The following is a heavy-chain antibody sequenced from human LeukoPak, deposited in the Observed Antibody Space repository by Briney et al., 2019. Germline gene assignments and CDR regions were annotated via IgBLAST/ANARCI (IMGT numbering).Heavy chain of an antibody. Sequence: SETLSLTCIVSGGSISSSSYYWGWIRQPPGKGLEWIGNIYYSGSTYSNSSLKSRVTISVDTSKNQFSLKLSSVTAADTAVYYCARQTVGASPFDYWGQGTLVTVSS. CDR3: ARQTVGASPFDY. V-gene: IGHV4-39*01. J-gene: IGHJ4*02. CDR2: IYYSGST. D-gene: IGHD1-26*01. CDR1: GGSISSSSYY.